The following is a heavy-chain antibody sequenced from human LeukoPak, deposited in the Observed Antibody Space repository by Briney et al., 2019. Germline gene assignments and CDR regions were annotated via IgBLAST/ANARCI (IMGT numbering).Heavy chain of an antibody. V-gene: IGHV4-4*07. J-gene: IGHJ4*02. D-gene: IGHD2-2*01. CDR3: ARQASHLDY. CDR2: IYTSGST. CDR1: DGSISTHY. Sequence: SETLSLTCTVSDGSISTHYWSWIRQSAGKGLEWIGRIYTSGSTNYNPSLKSRVTISVDTSKNQFSLKLSSVTAADTAVYYCARQASHLDYWGQGTLVTVSS.